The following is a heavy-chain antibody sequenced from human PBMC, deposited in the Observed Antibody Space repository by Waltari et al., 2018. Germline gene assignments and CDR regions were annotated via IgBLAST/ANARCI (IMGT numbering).Heavy chain of an antibody. CDR1: GGSISSSRYY. CDR2: IYYSGSI. CDR3: ARHWKRNGYRFDP. V-gene: IGHV4-39*01. D-gene: IGHD5-12*01. J-gene: IGHJ5*02. Sequence: QLQLQESGPGLVKPSETLSLTCSVSGGSISSSRYYWGWIRKSPGKGLEWIGSIYYSGSIYYNPTLQSRVTISGDTSKNQFSLNLSSVTAADTAVYYCARHWKRNGYRFDPWGQGTRVNVSS.